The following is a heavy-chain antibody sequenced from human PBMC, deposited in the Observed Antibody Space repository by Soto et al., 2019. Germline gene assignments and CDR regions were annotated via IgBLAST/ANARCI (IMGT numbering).Heavy chain of an antibody. D-gene: IGHD3-9*01. CDR1: GFTVSSNY. CDR3: AGGGRDSVLRYFGLHMDV. J-gene: IGHJ6*03. V-gene: IGHV3-53*04. CDR2: IYSGGST. Sequence: GGSLRLSCAASGFTVSSNYMSWVRQAPGKGLEWVSVIYSGGSTYYADSVKGRFTISRHNSKNTLYLQMNSLRAEDTAVYYCAGGGRDSVLRYFGLHMDVWGKGTTVTVSS.